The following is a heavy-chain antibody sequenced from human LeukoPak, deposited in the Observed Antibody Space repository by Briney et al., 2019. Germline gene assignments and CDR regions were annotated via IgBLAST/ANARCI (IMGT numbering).Heavy chain of an antibody. J-gene: IGHJ4*02. CDR3: AKGGGNWNDERGYYFDH. CDR2: ISGRGGST. Sequence: GGSLRLSCAASGFTFSSYALSWVRQAPGKGPEWVSGISGRGGSTYYSDSVKGRFTISRDNSKNTLYLQMNSLRAEDTAVYYCAKGGGNWNDERGYYFDHWGQGTLVTVSS. D-gene: IGHD1-20*01. V-gene: IGHV3-23*01. CDR1: GFTFSSYA.